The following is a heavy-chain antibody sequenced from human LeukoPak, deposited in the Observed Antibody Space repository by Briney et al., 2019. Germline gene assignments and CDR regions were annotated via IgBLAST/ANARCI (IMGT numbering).Heavy chain of an antibody. CDR2: INSDGSSS. V-gene: IGHV3-74*01. Sequence: GGSLRLSCAASGFTFSSYWMHWFRHAPGKGLVWVSRINSDGSSSNYADSVKGRFTISRDNAKNTMYLQMHSLRVEDTAVYYCARREGYCSGGTCYYDYWGQGTLVTVSS. J-gene: IGHJ4*02. CDR3: ARREGYCSGGTCYYDY. CDR1: GFTFSSYW. D-gene: IGHD2-15*01.